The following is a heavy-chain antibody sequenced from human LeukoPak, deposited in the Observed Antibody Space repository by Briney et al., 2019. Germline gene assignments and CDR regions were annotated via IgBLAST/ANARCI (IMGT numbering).Heavy chain of an antibody. CDR3: TTQSGAWNFDY. V-gene: IGHV3-15*07. J-gene: IGHJ4*02. CDR2: IKRKTDDGTT. CDR1: GFSFSDTW. D-gene: IGHD1-1*01. Sequence: PGGSLGLSCAASGFSFSDTWMNWVRQAPGKGLEWVGLIKRKTDDGTTDYAAPEKGRFTISRDDSKNTLYLQMNSLKTEDTAVYYCTTQSGAWNFDYWGQGTLVTVSS.